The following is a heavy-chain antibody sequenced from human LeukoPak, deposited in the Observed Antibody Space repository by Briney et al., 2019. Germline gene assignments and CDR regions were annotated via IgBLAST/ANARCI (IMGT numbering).Heavy chain of an antibody. J-gene: IGHJ4*02. CDR1: GGSINSYY. Sequence: SETVSLTCTVSGGSINSYYWSWIRQPPGKGLEWVGYIYYSGSTNYKPSLKRRVTISVDTSKNQFSLKVSSVTAADTAVYYCASSRSSSGWSLIDYWGQGALVTVSS. D-gene: IGHD6-19*01. CDR2: IYYSGST. V-gene: IGHV4-59*01. CDR3: ASSRSSSGWSLIDY.